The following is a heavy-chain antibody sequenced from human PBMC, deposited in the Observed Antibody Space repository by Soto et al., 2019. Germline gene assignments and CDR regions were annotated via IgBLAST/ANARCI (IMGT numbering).Heavy chain of an antibody. V-gene: IGHV1-58*02. CDR3: AADPIKSSSNWFDP. CDR2: IVVGSGNT. D-gene: IGHD2-2*01. J-gene: IGHJ5*02. CDR1: GFTFTSSA. Sequence: SVKVSCKASGFTFTSSAMQWVRQARGQRLEWIGWIVVGSGNTNYAQKFQERVTITRDMSTSTAYMELSSLRSEDTAVYYCAADPIKSSSNWFDPWGQGTLVTVSS.